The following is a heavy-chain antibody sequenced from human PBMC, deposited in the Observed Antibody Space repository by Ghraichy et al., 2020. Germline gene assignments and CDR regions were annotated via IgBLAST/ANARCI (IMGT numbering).Heavy chain of an antibody. Sequence: LSLTCAVSGFTVSSKFMSWVRQAPGKGLEWVSVIYSGGSTYYADSVKGRFTISRDNSKNTLFLQMNSLRAEDTAVYYCARSRSGWYPIFDYWGQGTLVTVSS. CDR1: GFTVSSKF. CDR2: IYSGGST. CDR3: ARSRSGWYPIFDY. V-gene: IGHV3-53*01. J-gene: IGHJ4*02. D-gene: IGHD6-19*01.